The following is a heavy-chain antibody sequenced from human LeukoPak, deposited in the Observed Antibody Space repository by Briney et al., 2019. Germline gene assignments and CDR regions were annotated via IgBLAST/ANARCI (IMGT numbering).Heavy chain of an antibody. CDR3: ASHGSSGSYPIDAFDI. V-gene: IGHV4-59*01. Sequence: SETLSLTCTVSGGSISSYYWSWIRQPPGKGLEWIGYIYYSGSTNYNPSPKSRVTISVDTSKNQFSLKLSSVTAADTAVYYCASHGSSGSYPIDAFDIWGQGTMVTVSS. CDR2: IYYSGST. J-gene: IGHJ3*02. CDR1: GGSISSYY. D-gene: IGHD1-26*01.